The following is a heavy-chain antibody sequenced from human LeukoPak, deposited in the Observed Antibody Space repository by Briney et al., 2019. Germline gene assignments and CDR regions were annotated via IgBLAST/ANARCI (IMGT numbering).Heavy chain of an antibody. CDR1: GGSISSYY. Sequence: PSETLSLTCTVSGGSISSYYWSWIRQPPGKGLEWIGYIYYSGSTYYNPSLKSRVTISVDTSKNQFSLKLSSVTAADTAVYYCARDRGYYDSSGAFGYWGQGTLVTVSS. J-gene: IGHJ4*02. CDR2: IYYSGST. D-gene: IGHD3-22*01. CDR3: ARDRGYYDSSGAFGY. V-gene: IGHV4-59*12.